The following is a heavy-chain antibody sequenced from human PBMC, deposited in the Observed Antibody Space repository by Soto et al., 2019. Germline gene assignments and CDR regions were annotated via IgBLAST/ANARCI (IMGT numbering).Heavy chain of an antibody. Sequence: SETLSLTCTVSGGSVSSGSYYWSWIRQPPGKGLEWIGYIYYSGSTNYNPSLKSRVTISVDTSKNQFSVKLSSVTAADTAVYYCAATYYDILTGYYSIDYWGQGTLVTVSS. J-gene: IGHJ4*02. CDR2: IYYSGST. CDR3: AATYYDILTGYYSIDY. CDR1: GGSVSSGSYY. D-gene: IGHD3-9*01. V-gene: IGHV4-61*01.